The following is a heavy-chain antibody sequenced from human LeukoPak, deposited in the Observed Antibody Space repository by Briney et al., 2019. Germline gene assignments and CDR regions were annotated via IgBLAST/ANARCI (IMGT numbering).Heavy chain of an antibody. V-gene: IGHV3-21*01. Sequence: PGGSLRLSCAASGFNFSSYSMNWVRQAPGKGLEWVSSISSSSSYIYYADSVKGRFTISRDNAKNSLYLQMNSLRAEDTAVYYCASYCSGGSCYSADFDYWGQGTLVTVSS. J-gene: IGHJ4*02. CDR3: ASYCSGGSCYSADFDY. D-gene: IGHD2-15*01. CDR2: ISSSSSYI. CDR1: GFNFSSYS.